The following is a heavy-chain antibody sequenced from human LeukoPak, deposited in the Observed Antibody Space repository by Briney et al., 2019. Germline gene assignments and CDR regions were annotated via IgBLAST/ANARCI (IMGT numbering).Heavy chain of an antibody. V-gene: IGHV1-8*01. Sequence: ASVKVSCKASRYTFTSYDINWVREAAGQGLEWMGWMNPNTGRTGYAQKFQGRVTMTRDTSISTAYMELSRLRSEDTAVYYCARLAETPDYYSNGGYFYLGYWGQGTPVTVSS. D-gene: IGHD3-22*01. CDR3: ARLAETPDYYSNGGYFYLGY. CDR1: RYTFTSYD. CDR2: MNPNTGRT. J-gene: IGHJ4*02.